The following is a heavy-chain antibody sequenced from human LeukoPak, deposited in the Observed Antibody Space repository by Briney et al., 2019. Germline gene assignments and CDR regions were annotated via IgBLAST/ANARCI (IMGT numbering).Heavy chain of an antibody. V-gene: IGHV4-59*01. Sequence: PSETLSLTCIVSGDSISTYYWTWIRQPPGKGLEWIGYIYYSGSTKYNPPLKSRVTMLVDTSNNQFSLRLHSVTAADTAVYYCARGTMAGLDYWGQGTLVTVSS. D-gene: IGHD4/OR15-4a*01. CDR3: ARGTMAGLDY. CDR2: IYYSGST. CDR1: GDSISTYY. J-gene: IGHJ4*02.